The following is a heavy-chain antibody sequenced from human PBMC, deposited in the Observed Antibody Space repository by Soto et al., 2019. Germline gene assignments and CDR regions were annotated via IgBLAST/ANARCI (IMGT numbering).Heavy chain of an antibody. V-gene: IGHV1-18*01. D-gene: IGHD3-16*01. J-gene: IGHJ2*01. CDR1: AYTFTSYG. CDR3: ARPRGEGIFFAGWYFVR. Sequence: QVQLVQSGAEVKKPGASVKVSCKASAYTFTSYGICWVRQAPGQGHEWMGWISAYNGNTNYAQKLQGRVTMTTDTSTSTAYMELRSLRSDDTAVYYCARPRGEGIFFAGWYFVRWGRGTLVTVSS. CDR2: ISAYNGNT.